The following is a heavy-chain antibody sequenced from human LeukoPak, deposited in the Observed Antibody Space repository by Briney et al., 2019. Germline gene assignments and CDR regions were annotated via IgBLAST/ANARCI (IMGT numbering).Heavy chain of an antibody. CDR1: GFTFSSYG. V-gene: IGHV3-30*18. CDR2: ISYDGSNK. Sequence: GRSLRLSCAASGFTFSSYGMYWVRQAPGKGLEWVAVISYDGSNKYYADSVKGRFTISRDNSKNTLYLQMNSLRAEDTAVYYCAKILPDTVTADYWGQGTLVTVPS. D-gene: IGHD4-11*01. J-gene: IGHJ4*02. CDR3: AKILPDTVTADY.